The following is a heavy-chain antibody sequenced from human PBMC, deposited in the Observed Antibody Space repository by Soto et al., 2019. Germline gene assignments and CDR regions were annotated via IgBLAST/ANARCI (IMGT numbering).Heavy chain of an antibody. CDR3: AHTMAPRIFDY. J-gene: IGHJ4*02. CDR1: GFSLITRGVG. V-gene: IGHV2-5*02. Sequence: QIALKEAGPTLVKPTQTLTLTCRFSGFSLITRGVGVGWIRQPPGKALEWLAIIYWDDDKGYSTSLKSRLTITKDTSRNQVVLTMTNMDPAATATYYCAHTMAPRIFDYWGQGTLVTVSS. CDR2: IYWDDDK.